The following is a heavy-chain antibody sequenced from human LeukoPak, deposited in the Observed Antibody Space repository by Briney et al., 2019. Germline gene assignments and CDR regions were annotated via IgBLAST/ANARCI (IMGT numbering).Heavy chain of an antibody. J-gene: IGHJ6*03. CDR3: ARGLSYDFWSAYYMDV. Sequence: SETLSLTCTVSGGSISSGSYYWSWIRRPAGKGLEWIGRIYTSGSTNYNPSLKSRVTISVDTSKNQFSLKLSSVTAADTAVYYCARGLSYDFWSAYYMDVWGKGTTVTVSS. D-gene: IGHD3-3*01. V-gene: IGHV4-61*02. CDR2: IYTSGST. CDR1: GGSISSGSYY.